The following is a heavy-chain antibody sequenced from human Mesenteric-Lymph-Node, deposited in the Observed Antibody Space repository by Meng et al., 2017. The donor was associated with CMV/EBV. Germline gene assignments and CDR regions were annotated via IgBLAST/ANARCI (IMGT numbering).Heavy chain of an antibody. Sequence: QITLKESGPTLVKPTQTLTLTCTFSGCSLSTSGVGVGWIRQPPGKALEWLALIYWDDDKRYSPSLKSRLTITKDPSKNQVVLTMTNMDPVDTATYYCAHSSGIAAAGPFYFDYWGQGTLVTVSS. CDR3: AHSSGIAAAGPFYFDY. CDR2: IYWDDDK. CDR1: GCSLSTSGVG. J-gene: IGHJ4*02. V-gene: IGHV2-5*02. D-gene: IGHD6-13*01.